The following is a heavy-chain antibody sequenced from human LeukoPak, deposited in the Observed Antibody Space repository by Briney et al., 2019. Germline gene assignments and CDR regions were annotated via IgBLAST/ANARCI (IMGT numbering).Heavy chain of an antibody. V-gene: IGHV4-59*01. Sequence: SETLSLTCTVSGGSISGYYWSWIRQPPGKGLEWIGYIYYSGSTNYNPSLKSRVTISVDTSKNQFSLKLSSVTAADTAVYYCARGILFDYWGQGTLVTVSS. CDR1: GGSISGYY. CDR2: IYYSGST. J-gene: IGHJ4*02. CDR3: ARGILFDY.